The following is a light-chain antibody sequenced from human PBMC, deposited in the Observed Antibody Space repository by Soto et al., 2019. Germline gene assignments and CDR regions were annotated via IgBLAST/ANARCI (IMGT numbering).Light chain of an antibody. CDR2: AVS. CDR1: QGLSSY. Sequence: DIQLTQSPSFLSASVGDRVSITCRASQGLSSYLAWYQQRPGKAPKLLIYAVSTLQGGVPSRFSGSGSGTEFTLTITSLQPEDFATYCCQQLNSYPITFGQGTRLEIK. V-gene: IGKV1-9*01. J-gene: IGKJ5*01. CDR3: QQLNSYPIT.